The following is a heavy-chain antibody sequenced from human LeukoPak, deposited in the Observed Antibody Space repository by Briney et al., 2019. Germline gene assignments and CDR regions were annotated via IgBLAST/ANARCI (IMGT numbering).Heavy chain of an antibody. V-gene: IGHV4-4*07. CDR2: IYTSGST. D-gene: IGHD3-10*01. J-gene: IGHJ5*02. CDR1: GGSISSYY. Sequence: SETLSLTCTVSGGSISSYYWSWIRQPAGKGLEWIGRIYTSGSTNYNPSLKSRVTMSVDTSKNQFSLKLSSVTAADTAVYYCAREALLWFGELATWFDPWGQGTLVTVSS. CDR3: AREALLWFGELATWFDP.